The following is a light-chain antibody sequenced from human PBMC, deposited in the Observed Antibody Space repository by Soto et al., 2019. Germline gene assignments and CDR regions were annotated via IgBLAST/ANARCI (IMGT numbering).Light chain of an antibody. CDR3: QQRRNWTPS. V-gene: IGKV3-11*01. J-gene: IGKJ4*01. CDR2: DAS. CDR1: QSVSSY. Sequence: EIVLTQSPATLSLSPGERATLSCRASQSVSSYLAWYQQKPGQAPRLLIYDASNMATGIPARFSGSGSGTDFTLTISSLEPEDFAVYYCQQRRNWTPSFGVGTKVEI.